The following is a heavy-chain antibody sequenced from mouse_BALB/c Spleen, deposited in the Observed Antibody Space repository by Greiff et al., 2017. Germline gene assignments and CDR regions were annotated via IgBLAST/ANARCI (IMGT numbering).Heavy chain of an antibody. CDR3: ARLIHYYVLYYAMDY. CDR1: GFTFSSYT. CDR2: ISSGGGNT. Sequence: EVQRVESGGGLVKPGGSLKLSCAASGFTFSSYTMSWVRQTPEKRLEWVATISSGGGNTYYPDSVKGRFTISRDNAKNNLYLQMSSLRSEDTALYYCARLIHYYVLYYAMDYWGQGTSVTVSS. D-gene: IGHD1-2*01. J-gene: IGHJ4*01. V-gene: IGHV5-9*03.